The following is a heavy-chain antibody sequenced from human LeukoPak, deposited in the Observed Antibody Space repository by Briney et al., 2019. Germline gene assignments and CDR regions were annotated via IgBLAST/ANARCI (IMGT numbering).Heavy chain of an antibody. CDR3: ARGNRGRRYDYVWGSYRPPWFDP. D-gene: IGHD3-16*02. CDR2: INHSGST. J-gene: IGHJ5*02. CDR1: GGSFSGYY. Sequence: PSETLSLTCAVYGGSFSGYYWSWIRQPPGKGLEWIGEINHSGSTNYNPSLKSRVTISVDTSKNQFSLKLSSVTAADTAVYYCARGNRGRRYDYVWGSYRPPWFDPWGQGTLVTVSS. V-gene: IGHV4-34*01.